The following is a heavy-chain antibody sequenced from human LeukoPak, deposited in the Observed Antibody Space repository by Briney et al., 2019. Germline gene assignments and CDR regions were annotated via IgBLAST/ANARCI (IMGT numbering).Heavy chain of an antibody. CDR2: IESEGISA. D-gene: IGHD6-19*01. V-gene: IGHV3-74*01. J-gene: IGHJ4*02. Sequence: PGGSLRLSCGASGFIFSTYWMHWVRQAPGKGLEWVSHIESEGISATYGDPAKGRFIMSRDNAKNTVYLQMNSLRAEDTGVYYCTRGTSVVAGIDFWGQGTLVTVSS. CDR1: GFIFSTYW. CDR3: TRGTSVVAGIDF.